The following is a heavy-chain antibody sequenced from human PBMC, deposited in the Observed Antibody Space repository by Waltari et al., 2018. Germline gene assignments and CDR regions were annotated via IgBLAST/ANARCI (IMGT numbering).Heavy chain of an antibody. J-gene: IGHJ3*02. CDR1: GDTFTSYD. CDR2: MNPNSGNT. CDR3: ARDNDAFDI. Sequence: QVQPAQSGAEVKKPGASVKVSCSQPGDTFTSYDINWVRHATGQGLEWMGWMNPNSGNTGYAQKFQGRVTMTRNTSISTAYMELSSLRSEDTAVYYCARDNDAFDIWGQGTMVTVSS. V-gene: IGHV1-8*02.